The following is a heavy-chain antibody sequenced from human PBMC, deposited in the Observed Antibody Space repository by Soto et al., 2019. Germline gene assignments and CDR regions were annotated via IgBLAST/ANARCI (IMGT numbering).Heavy chain of an antibody. V-gene: IGHV4-31*03. CDR2: MHYSGIA. CDR3: ARYYFDNSGYSNWFDP. CDR1: GGSISSGAYY. J-gene: IGHJ5*02. D-gene: IGHD3-22*01. Sequence: QVQLQESGPGLVKPSQTLSLTCTVSGGSISSGAYYWSWIRQHSEKGLEWIGYMHYSGIAYYNPCCTTRVTISVDTSKNQFSLKLSSVTAADTAVYYCARYYFDNSGYSNWFDPWGRGTLVTVSS.